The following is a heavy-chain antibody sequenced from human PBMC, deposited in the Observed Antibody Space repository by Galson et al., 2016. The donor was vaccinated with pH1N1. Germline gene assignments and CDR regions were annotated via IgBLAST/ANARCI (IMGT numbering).Heavy chain of an antibody. J-gene: IGHJ4*02. Sequence: SLRLSCAASGFTFSSYWMSWVRQAPGKGLEWVANIKQDGSEKYYVDSLKGRFTISRDNAKNSLYLQMNSLRAEDTAVYYYARGFRDSSGYYFSDYWGQGTLVTVSS. D-gene: IGHD3-22*01. CDR1: GFTFSSYW. CDR2: IKQDGSEK. CDR3: ARGFRDSSGYYFSDY. V-gene: IGHV3-7*01.